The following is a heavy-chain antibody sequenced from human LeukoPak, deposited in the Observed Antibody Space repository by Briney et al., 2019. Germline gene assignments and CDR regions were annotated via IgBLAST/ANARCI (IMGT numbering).Heavy chain of an antibody. D-gene: IGHD4-17*01. CDR1: GGSISSYY. CDR3: ARRGSGGDYGPYFQH. V-gene: IGHV4-59*08. J-gene: IGHJ1*01. Sequence: SETLSLTCTVSGGSISSYYWSWIRQPPGKGLEWIGYIYYSGSTNHNPSLKSRVTISVDTSKNQFSLKLSSVTAADTAVYYCARRGSGGDYGPYFQHWGQGTLVTVSS. CDR2: IYYSGST.